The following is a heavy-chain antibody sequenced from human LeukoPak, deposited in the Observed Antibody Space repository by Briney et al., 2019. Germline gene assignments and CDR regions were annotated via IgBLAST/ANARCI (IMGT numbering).Heavy chain of an antibody. V-gene: IGHV4-61*01. J-gene: IGHJ6*02. CDR2: IYYSGST. CDR3: ARDHLPYYYYGMDV. Sequence: SETLSLTCTVSGGSVSSGSYYWSWIRQPPGKGLEWIGYIYYSGSTNYNPSLKSRVTISVDTSKSQFSLKLSSVTAADTAVYYCARDHLPYYYYGMDVWGQGTTVTVSS. CDR1: GGSVSSGSYY.